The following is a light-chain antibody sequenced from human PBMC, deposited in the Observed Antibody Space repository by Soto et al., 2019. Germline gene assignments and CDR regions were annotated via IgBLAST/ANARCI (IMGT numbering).Light chain of an antibody. CDR2: EVS. J-gene: IGLJ1*01. V-gene: IGLV2-14*01. Sequence: QSALTQPASVSGSPGQSITISCTGTSSDVGGYNFVSWYQQHPDKVPKLMIYEVSNRPSGVSNRFSGSKSSNTASLTISGLQAEDEADYYCSSYTSSSTDVFGTGTKATVL. CDR1: SSDVGGYNF. CDR3: SSYTSSSTDV.